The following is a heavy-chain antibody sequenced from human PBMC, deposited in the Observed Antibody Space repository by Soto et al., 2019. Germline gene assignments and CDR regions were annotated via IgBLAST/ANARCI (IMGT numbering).Heavy chain of an antibody. CDR1: GFTFSSYA. V-gene: IGHV3-23*01. CDR3: ARDPLFYDSSGYQVDY. Sequence: GGSLRLSCAASGFTFSSYAMSWVRQAPGKGLEWVSAISGSGGSTYYADSVKGRFTISRDNSKNTLYLQMNSLRAEDTAVYYCARDPLFYDSSGYQVDYWGQGTLVTVSS. CDR2: ISGSGGST. D-gene: IGHD3-22*01. J-gene: IGHJ4*02.